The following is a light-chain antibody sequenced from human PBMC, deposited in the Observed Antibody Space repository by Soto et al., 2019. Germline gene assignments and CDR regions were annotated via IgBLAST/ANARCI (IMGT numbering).Light chain of an antibody. Sequence: DIQMTQSPSSLSASLGAGVTITCRPSQSISSYLNWYQQKPGKAPKLLIYAASSLQSGVPSRFSGSGSGTDFTLTITSLQPEDFATYYCQQYNSYSPTFGQGTRVEIK. V-gene: IGKV1-39*01. CDR2: AAS. CDR1: QSISSY. CDR3: QQYNSYSPT. J-gene: IGKJ1*01.